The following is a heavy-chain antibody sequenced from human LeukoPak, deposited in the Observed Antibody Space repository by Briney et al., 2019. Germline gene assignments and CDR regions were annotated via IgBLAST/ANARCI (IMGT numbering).Heavy chain of an antibody. CDR3: AKSPSTVTTDYYYYYMDV. J-gene: IGHJ6*03. CDR2: ISYDGSNK. V-gene: IGHV3-30-3*02. CDR1: GFTFSSYA. Sequence: PGGSLRLSCAASGFTFSSYAMHWVRQAPGKGLEWVAVISYDGSNKYYADSVKGRFTISRDNSKNTLYLQMNSLRAEDTAVYYCAKSPSTVTTDYYYYYMDVWGKGTTVTISS. D-gene: IGHD4-17*01.